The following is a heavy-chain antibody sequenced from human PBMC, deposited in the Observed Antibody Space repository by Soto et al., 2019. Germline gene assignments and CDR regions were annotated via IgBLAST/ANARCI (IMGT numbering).Heavy chain of an antibody. CDR3: ASYSSSSPEYNWLDP. J-gene: IGHJ5*02. CDR1: GYSFASYW. Sequence: GESLKISCKGSGYSFASYWINWVRQMPGKGLEWMGRIDPSDSYTNYSPSFQGHVTISADKFISTAYLQWSSLKAPDTAMYYCASYSSSSPEYNWLDPWGKVTLVTVSS. V-gene: IGHV5-10-1*01. D-gene: IGHD6-6*01. CDR2: IDPSDSYT.